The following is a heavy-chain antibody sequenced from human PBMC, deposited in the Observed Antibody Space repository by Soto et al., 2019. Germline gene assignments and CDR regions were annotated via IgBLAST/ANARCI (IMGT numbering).Heavy chain of an antibody. CDR2: ISGSGGTT. V-gene: IGHV3-23*01. D-gene: IGHD6-6*01. J-gene: IGHJ4*02. CDR1: GFTFSSYA. Sequence: EVQLLESGGGLVQPGGSLRLSCAASGFTFSSYAMSWVRQAPGKGLEWVSAISGSGGTTYYADSVKGRFTISRDNSENTLDLQMNSLRAEDTAVYYCAKALGSYTTSPSGDYWGQGTLVTVSS. CDR3: AKALGSYTTSPSGDY.